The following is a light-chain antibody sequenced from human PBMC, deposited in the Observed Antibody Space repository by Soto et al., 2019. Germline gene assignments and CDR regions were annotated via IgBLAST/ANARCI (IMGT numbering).Light chain of an antibody. V-gene: IGKV3-15*01. CDR2: AAS. CDR1: QGISTL. Sequence: MTQSPSTLSVSPGERATLFCRASQGISTLLAWYQPKPGQAPRLLIYAASTRATGIPARFSGSGSGTEFTLTISSLQSEDFAVYYCQQYNNWPPWTFGQGTKVDIK. J-gene: IGKJ1*01. CDR3: QQYNNWPPWT.